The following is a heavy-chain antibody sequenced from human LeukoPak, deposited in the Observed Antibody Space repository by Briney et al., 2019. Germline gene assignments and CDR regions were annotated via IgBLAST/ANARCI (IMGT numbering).Heavy chain of an antibody. CDR1: GFTFRNYA. V-gene: IGHV3-23*01. J-gene: IGHJ3*02. CDR2: ISGGGGGA. CDR3: AKASLGGYTYGWGVFDI. Sequence: GGSLRLSCAASGFTFRNYAMSWVRQAPGKGLEWVSVISGGGGGAYYADSLKGRFTISRDNAKNTLYLQMNSLRADDTAVYYCAKASLGGYTYGWGVFDIWGQGTMVTVSS. D-gene: IGHD5-18*01.